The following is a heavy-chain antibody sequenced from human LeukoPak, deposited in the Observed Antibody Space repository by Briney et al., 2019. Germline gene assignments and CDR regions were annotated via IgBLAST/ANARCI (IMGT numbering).Heavy chain of an antibody. CDR3: ARSNYYGSGSYYNLADY. CDR1: GFTFSSYA. Sequence: GGSLRLSCAASGFTFSSYAMHWVRQAPGKGLEWVAVISYDGSNKYYADSVKGRFTISRDNSKNTLYLQMNSLRAEDTAVYYCARSNYYGSGSYYNLADYWGQGTLVTVSS. V-gene: IGHV3-30*04. D-gene: IGHD3-10*01. CDR2: ISYDGSNK. J-gene: IGHJ4*02.